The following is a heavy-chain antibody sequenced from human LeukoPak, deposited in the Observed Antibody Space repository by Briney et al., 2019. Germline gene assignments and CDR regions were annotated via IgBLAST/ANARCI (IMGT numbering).Heavy chain of an antibody. J-gene: IGHJ4*02. V-gene: IGHV4-39*01. Sequence: PSETLSLTCSVSNASIISSSYYWGWIRQPPGKGLEWIGSIYYRGRTYYNPSLKIRVTISADTSKNQFSLKLSSVTAADTAVYYCARGPRYIVVVPAAQAHSHFDYWGQGTLVAVSS. CDR3: ARGPRYIVVVPAAQAHSHFDY. CDR2: IYYRGRT. CDR1: NASIISSSYY. D-gene: IGHD2-2*01.